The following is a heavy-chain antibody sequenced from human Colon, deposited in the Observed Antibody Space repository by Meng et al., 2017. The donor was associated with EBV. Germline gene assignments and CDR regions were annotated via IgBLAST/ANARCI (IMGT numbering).Heavy chain of an antibody. Sequence: QVQLPQGGAGLLKPSETLSLTCVVYGGSLSDYYCSWIRQSPGRGLEWIGEIHPSGSIFYNPSLQSRVTISVDTSKNQFSLNLNSVTAADTAVYFCSRGVDSYKLGNLWGRGTLVTVSS. V-gene: IGHV4-34*02. J-gene: IGHJ2*01. CDR3: SRGVDSYKLGNL. D-gene: IGHD7-27*01. CDR1: GGSLSDYY. CDR2: IHPSGSI.